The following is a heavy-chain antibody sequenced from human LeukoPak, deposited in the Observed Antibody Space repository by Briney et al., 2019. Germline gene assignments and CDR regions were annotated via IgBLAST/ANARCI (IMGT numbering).Heavy chain of an antibody. D-gene: IGHD5-18*01. V-gene: IGHV3-53*01. CDR3: ARKYSYGPFDY. J-gene: IGHJ4*02. Sequence: GGSLRLSSAASGFTVSSNYMSWVRQAPGKGLEWVSVIYSGGSAYYADSVKGRFTISRDNSKNTLYLQMNSLRAEDTAVYYCARKYSYGPFDYWGQGTLVTVSS. CDR1: GFTVSSNY. CDR2: IYSGGSA.